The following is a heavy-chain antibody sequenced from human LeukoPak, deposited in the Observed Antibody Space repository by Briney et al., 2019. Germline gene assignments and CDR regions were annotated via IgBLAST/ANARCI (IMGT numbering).Heavy chain of an antibody. J-gene: IGHJ4*02. Sequence: ASVKVSCKASGYTFTGYYMHWVRQAPGQGLEWMGWINPNSGGTNYAQKFQGRVTMTRDTSISTAYMELSRLRSDDTAVYYCARERDMTSPRAFDYWGQGTLVTVSS. CDR2: INPNSGGT. D-gene: IGHD2-21*02. CDR3: ARERDMTSPRAFDY. CDR1: GYTFTGYY. V-gene: IGHV1-2*02.